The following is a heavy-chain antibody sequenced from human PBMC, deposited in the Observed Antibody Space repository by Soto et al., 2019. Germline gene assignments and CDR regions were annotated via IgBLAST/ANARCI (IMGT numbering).Heavy chain of an antibody. CDR3: SRGCYHPGDY. V-gene: IGHV3-23*01. CDR2: IAISAVDT. D-gene: IGHD2-15*01. Sequence: TGGSLRLSCVASGFTFGAFAMTWVRQAPGKGLEWVSSIAISAVDTYNAPAVKGRFTTSRDDSKNTLYLQMESLRAEDTAVYYCSRGCYHPGDYWGQGTPVNVPS. CDR1: GFTFGAFA. J-gene: IGHJ4*01.